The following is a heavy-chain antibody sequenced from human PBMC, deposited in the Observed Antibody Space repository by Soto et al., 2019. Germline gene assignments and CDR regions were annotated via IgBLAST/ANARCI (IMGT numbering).Heavy chain of an antibody. D-gene: IGHD3-3*01. CDR1: GFPFGSHA. CDR2: VSGNGGTT. CDR3: AKGKAHTLFGVDTLFDY. J-gene: IGHJ4*02. V-gene: IGHV3-23*01. Sequence: EVQLLESGGGLVQPGGSLRLSCAASGFPFGSHAMSWVRQAPGKGLEWVALVSGNGGTTNYADSVKGRFTISRDNSQKTMYLKMNSLRAEDTAIYYCAKGKAHTLFGVDTLFDYGGQGTLVTVSS.